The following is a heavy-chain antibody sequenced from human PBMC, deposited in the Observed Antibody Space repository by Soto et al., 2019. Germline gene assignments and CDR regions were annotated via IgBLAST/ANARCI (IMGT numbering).Heavy chain of an antibody. CDR3: ARYYFDTRGYSNWFDP. D-gene: IGHD3-22*01. J-gene: IGHJ5*02. CDR2: MHYSGSA. V-gene: IGHV4-31*03. Sequence: QVQLQESGPGLVKPSQTLSLTCTVSGGSISSGAYYWSWIRQHSGKGLEWIGYMHYSGSAYYNPSLKSRVTISVDTSMNQFSLKLSSVTAADTAVYYCARYYFDTRGYSNWFDPWGQGTLVTVSS. CDR1: GGSISSGAYY.